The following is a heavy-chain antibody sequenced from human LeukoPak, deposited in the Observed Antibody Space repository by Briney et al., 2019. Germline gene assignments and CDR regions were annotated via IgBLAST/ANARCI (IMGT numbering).Heavy chain of an antibody. CDR2: IKQAGSEK. J-gene: IGHJ3*02. D-gene: IGHD2-21*02. CDR3: ARRVVTATDDAFDT. CDR1: GFTFSSYW. Sequence: GGSLRLSCAASGFTFSSYWMTWVRQAPGKGLEWVANIKQAGSEKYYVDSVKGRFTISRDNAQNSLYLQMNSLRAEDTAVYYCARRVVTATDDAFDTWGQGTMVTVSS. V-gene: IGHV3-7*03.